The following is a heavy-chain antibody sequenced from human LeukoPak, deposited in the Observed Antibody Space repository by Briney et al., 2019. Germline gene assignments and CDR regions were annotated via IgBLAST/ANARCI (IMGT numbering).Heavy chain of an antibody. CDR2: IYYSGST. V-gene: IGHV4-59*08. D-gene: IGHD1-26*01. CDR3: ARHAIYSGDYSFWFDP. CDR1: GGSVTTYY. Sequence: ASETLSLTCTVSGGSVTTYYWSWIRQPPGKGLEWIAYIYYSGSTNYNPSLKSRVTISVDTSKNQVSLRLTSVTAADTAVYYCARHAIYSGDYSFWFDPWGLGTLVTVSS. J-gene: IGHJ5*02.